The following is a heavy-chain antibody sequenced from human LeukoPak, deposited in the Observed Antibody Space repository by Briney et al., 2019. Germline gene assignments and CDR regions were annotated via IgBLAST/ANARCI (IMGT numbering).Heavy chain of an antibody. CDR2: AWYDGSLK. J-gene: IGHJ4*02. V-gene: IGHV3-33*01. CDR1: GFTFSTYG. D-gene: IGHD2-15*01. CDR3: ARGDGGGGTHPFDY. Sequence: GKSPRLSCAASGFTFSTYGMNWVRQAPGKGLECVAVAWYDGSLKYYRDSVKGRFTISRDNSKNTLYLQMNSLRVEDTAVYYCARGDGGGGTHPFDYWGQGTLVTVSS.